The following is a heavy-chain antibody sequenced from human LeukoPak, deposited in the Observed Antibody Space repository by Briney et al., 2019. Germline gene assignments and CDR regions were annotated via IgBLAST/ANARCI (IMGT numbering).Heavy chain of an antibody. J-gene: IGHJ6*03. V-gene: IGHV1-18*01. Sequence: ASVKVSCKASHYTFRNYGISWVRQAPGQGLEWMGWISPYITNTNYIERFQGRVTMTTDTSTSTAYMELRSLRSDDTAVYYCARGGQYYDFWSGPQTGDYYYYYYMDVWGKGTPVTVSS. D-gene: IGHD3-3*01. CDR3: ARGGQYYDFWSGPQTGDYYYYYYMDV. CDR2: ISPYITNT. CDR1: HYTFRNYG.